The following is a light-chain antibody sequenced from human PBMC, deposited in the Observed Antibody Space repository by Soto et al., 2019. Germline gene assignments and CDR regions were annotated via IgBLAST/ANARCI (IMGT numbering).Light chain of an antibody. V-gene: IGKV3-20*01. CDR3: QQYGSSLP. Sequence: EIVLTQSPGTLSLSPGERATLSCRASQSVSSRYIAWYQQKPGQAPRLLIYGASSRATGIPDRFSGSGSVTDFTLTISRLEPEDFAVYYCQQYGSSLPFGGGTKVEIK. CDR1: QSVSSRY. CDR2: GAS. J-gene: IGKJ4*01.